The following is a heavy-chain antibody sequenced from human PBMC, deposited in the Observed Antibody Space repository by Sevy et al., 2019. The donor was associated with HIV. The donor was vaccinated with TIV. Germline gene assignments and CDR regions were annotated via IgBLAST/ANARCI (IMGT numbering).Heavy chain of an antibody. CDR3: ARVGCSSTSCYFWFDP. J-gene: IGHJ5*02. D-gene: IGHD2-2*01. V-gene: IGHV1-2*02. CDR2: INPNSGGT. CDR1: GYTFTGYY. Sequence: ASVKVSCKASGYTFTGYYMHWVRLAPGQGLEWMGWINPNSGGTNYAQKFQGRVTMTRDTSISTAYMELSRLRSDDTAVYYCARVGCSSTSCYFWFDPWGQGTLVTVSS.